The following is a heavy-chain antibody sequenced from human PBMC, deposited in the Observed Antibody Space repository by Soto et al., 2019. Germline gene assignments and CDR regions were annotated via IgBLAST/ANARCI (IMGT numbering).Heavy chain of an antibody. D-gene: IGHD4-17*01. CDR2: ISDDGSTK. CDR1: GFTFDSYG. V-gene: IGHV3-30*03. J-gene: IGHJ5*02. CDR3: TRADLTVTLSVFDP. Sequence: GGSLRLSCAASGFTFDSYGMHWVRQAPGKGLEWVALISDDGSTKYYADSVTGRFTISRDNSKSTLYLQMNSLSADDTAVYYCTRADLTVTLSVFDPWGQGTLVTVSS.